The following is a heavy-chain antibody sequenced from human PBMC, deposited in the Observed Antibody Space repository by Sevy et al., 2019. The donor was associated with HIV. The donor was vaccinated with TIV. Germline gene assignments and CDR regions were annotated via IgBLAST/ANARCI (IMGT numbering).Heavy chain of an antibody. CDR1: AFTFSRYW. D-gene: IGHD1-26*01. V-gene: IGHV3-7*01. CDR3: ARDSGNYYFNY. CDR2: IKQDGSQK. Sequence: GGSLRLSCAASAFTFSRYWMGWVRQSPGKGLECVANIKQDGSQKYYVDSVKGRFTISRDNAKNSLYLQMNSLRAEDTAVYYCARDSGNYYFNYWGQGALVTVSS. J-gene: IGHJ4*02.